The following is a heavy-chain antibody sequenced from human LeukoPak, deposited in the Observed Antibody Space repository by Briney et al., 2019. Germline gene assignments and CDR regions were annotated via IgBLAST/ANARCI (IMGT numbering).Heavy chain of an antibody. J-gene: IGHJ4*02. V-gene: IGHV3-23*01. Sequence: GGSLKLSCAASGFTFSSYAMSCVRQAPGKGLQWVSTISSSGGSTYYADSVKGRFTISRDNSKNTLYLQMNSLRAEDTAVYYCAKDFPYGDYGVYWGQGTLVTVSS. CDR3: AKDFPYGDYGVY. CDR1: GFTFSSYA. D-gene: IGHD4-17*01. CDR2: ISSSGGST.